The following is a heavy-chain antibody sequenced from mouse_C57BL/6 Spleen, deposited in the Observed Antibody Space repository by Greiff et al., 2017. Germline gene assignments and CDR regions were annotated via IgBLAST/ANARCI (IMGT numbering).Heavy chain of an antibody. CDR3: ATHSSGYPFAY. V-gene: IGHV2-6*01. CDR1: GFSLTSYG. J-gene: IGHJ3*01. D-gene: IGHD3-2*02. CDR2: IWGVGST. Sequence: VMLVESGPGLVAPSQSLSITCTVSGFSLTSYGVDWVRQSPGKGLEWLGVIWGVGSTNYNSALISRLSISKDNSKSQVFLKLNSLQTDDTAMYYCATHSSGYPFAYWGQGTLVTVSA.